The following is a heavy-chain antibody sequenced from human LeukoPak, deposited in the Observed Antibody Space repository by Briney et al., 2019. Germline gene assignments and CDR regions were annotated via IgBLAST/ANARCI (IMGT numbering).Heavy chain of an antibody. V-gene: IGHV4-59*01. CDR1: GGSISSYY. CDR3: ARDSVGYSYGLFDY. Sequence: SSETLSLTCTVSGGSISSYYWSWIRQPPGKGLEWIGCIHYSGSTNYNPSLKSRVTISVDTSKNQFSLKLSSVTAADTAVYYCARDSVGYSYGLFDYWGQGTLVTVSS. D-gene: IGHD5-18*01. CDR2: IHYSGST. J-gene: IGHJ4*02.